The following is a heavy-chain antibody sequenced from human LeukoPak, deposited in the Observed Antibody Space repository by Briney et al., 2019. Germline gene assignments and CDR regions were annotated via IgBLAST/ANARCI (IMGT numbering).Heavy chain of an antibody. CDR3: AKDLGWELPAEAY. Sequence: GGSLRLSCVACGFTFEKYVMNWVRQAPGKGLEWLATIYGSGVSISYADSVKGRFTISRDNSKNTLYLQMNSLRAEDTAMYFCAKDLGWELPAEAYWGQGILVTVSS. D-gene: IGHD1-26*01. J-gene: IGHJ4*02. CDR1: GFTFEKYV. CDR2: IYGSGVSI. V-gene: IGHV3-23*01.